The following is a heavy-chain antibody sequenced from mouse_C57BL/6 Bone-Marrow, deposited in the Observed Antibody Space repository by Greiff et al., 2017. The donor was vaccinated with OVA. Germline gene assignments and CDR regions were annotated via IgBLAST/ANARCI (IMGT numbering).Heavy chain of an antibody. CDR2: ISYDGSN. Sequence: EVQLQQSGPGLVKPSQSLSLTCSVTGYSITSGYYWNWIRQFPGNKLEWMGYISYDGSNNYNPSLKNRISITRDTSKNQFFLKLNSVTTEDTATYYCARDPLLWLRRGYWYFDVWGTGTTVTVSS. J-gene: IGHJ1*03. V-gene: IGHV3-6*01. D-gene: IGHD2-2*01. CDR1: GYSITSGYY. CDR3: ARDPLLWLRRGYWYFDV.